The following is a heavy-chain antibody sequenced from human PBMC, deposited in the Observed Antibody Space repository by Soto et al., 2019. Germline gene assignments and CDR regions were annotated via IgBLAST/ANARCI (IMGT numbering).Heavy chain of an antibody. CDR2: IYYSGST. CDR3: ARDSRQWLIYDAFDI. J-gene: IGHJ3*02. V-gene: IGHV4-59*01. CDR1: GGSISSYY. Sequence: QVQLQESGPGLVKPSETLSLTCTVSGGSISSYYWSWIRQPPGKGLEWIGYIYYSGSTNYNPSLRSLVTISVDTSKNQFSLKLSSVTAADTAVYYCARDSRQWLIYDAFDIWGQGTMVTVSS. D-gene: IGHD6-19*01.